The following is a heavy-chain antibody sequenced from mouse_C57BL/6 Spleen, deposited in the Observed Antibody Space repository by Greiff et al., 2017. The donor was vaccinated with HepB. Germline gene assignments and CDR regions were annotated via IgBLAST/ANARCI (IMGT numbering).Heavy chain of an antibody. D-gene: IGHD3-2*02. J-gene: IGHJ3*01. CDR1: GFNIKDYY. CDR3: TGAAQATAWFAY. CDR2: IDPEDGDT. V-gene: IGHV14-1*01. Sequence: EVHLVESGAELVRPGASVKLSCTASGFNIKDYYMHWVKQRPEQGLEWIGRIDPEDGDTEYAPKFQGKATMTADTSSNTAYLQLSSLTSEDTAVYYCTGAAQATAWFAYWGQGTLVTVSA.